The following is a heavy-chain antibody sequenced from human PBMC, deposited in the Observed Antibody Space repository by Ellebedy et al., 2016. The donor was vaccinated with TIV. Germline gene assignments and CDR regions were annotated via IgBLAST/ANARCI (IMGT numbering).Heavy chain of an antibody. V-gene: IGHV3-9*01. CDR2: IFLDGSGV. Sequence: SLKISCVASGFPFNRYAMHWVRQVPGKGLEWVSGIFLDGSGVDYADSVKGRFTISRDNSKNTLYLQMNSLRAEDTAGYYCAGAILKAYWGQGTLVTVSS. J-gene: IGHJ4*02. D-gene: IGHD3-3*01. CDR3: AGAILKAY. CDR1: GFPFNRYA.